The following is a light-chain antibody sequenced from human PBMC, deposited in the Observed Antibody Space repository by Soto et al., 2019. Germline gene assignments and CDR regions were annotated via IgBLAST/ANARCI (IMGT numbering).Light chain of an antibody. V-gene: IGKV1-13*02. J-gene: IGKJ1*01. CDR3: QQYKSYSRM. CDR1: QGIRSE. CDR2: DAS. Sequence: AIQMTQSPPSLSASVGDRVTITCRASQGIRSELGWYQQKPGKAPKLLIYDASTLERGVPSRFTGRGSGTEFTLTISSLQPEDFATYYCQQYKSYSRMFGQGTKVDI.